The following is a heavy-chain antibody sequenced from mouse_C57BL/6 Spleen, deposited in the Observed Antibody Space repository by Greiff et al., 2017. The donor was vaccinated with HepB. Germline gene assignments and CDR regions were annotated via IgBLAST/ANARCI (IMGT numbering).Heavy chain of an antibody. CDR1: GYTFTDHT. CDR3: ARSPSHYYYGSSGGYFDY. V-gene: IGHV1-78*01. Sequence: VQLQQSDAELVKPGASVKISCKVSGYTFTDHTIHWMKQRPEQGLEWIGYIYPRDGSTKYNEKFKGKATLTADKSSSTAYMQLNSLTSEDSAVYFCARSPSHYYYGSSGGYFDYWGQGTTLTVSS. J-gene: IGHJ2*01. CDR2: IYPRDGST. D-gene: IGHD1-1*01.